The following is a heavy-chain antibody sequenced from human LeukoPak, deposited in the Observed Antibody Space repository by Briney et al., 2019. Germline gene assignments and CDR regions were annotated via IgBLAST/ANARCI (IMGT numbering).Heavy chain of an antibody. CDR3: VRNLAVAGTCFDS. J-gene: IGHJ4*02. V-gene: IGHV3-7*03. Sequence: PGGSLRLSCAASGFTFRNYWMSWVRQAPGTGLEWVANIKQDGSDRNYVTSVRGRFTISRDNAESSLYLQMNSLSVEDTAVYYCVRNLAVAGTCFDSWGQGTLVTVSS. CDR1: GFTFRNYW. D-gene: IGHD6-19*01. CDR2: IKQDGSDR.